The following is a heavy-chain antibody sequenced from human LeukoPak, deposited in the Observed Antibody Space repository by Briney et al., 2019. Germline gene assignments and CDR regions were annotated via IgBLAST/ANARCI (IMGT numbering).Heavy chain of an antibody. V-gene: IGHV3-66*01. CDR3: AREELNYYDSSGYYLPFY. J-gene: IGHJ4*02. CDR2: IYSGGST. Sequence: PGGSLRLSCAASGFTVSSNYMSWVRQAPGKGLEWVSVIYSGGSTYYADSVKGRFTISRDNSKNTLYLQMNSLRAEDTAVYYCAREELNYYDSSGYYLPFYWGQGTLVTVSS. D-gene: IGHD3-22*01. CDR1: GFTVSSNY.